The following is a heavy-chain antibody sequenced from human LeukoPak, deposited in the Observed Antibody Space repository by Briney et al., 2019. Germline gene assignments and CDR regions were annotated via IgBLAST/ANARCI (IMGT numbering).Heavy chain of an antibody. J-gene: IGHJ4*02. CDR2: ISWNSGSI. V-gene: IGHV3-9*01. Sequence: GGSLRLSCAASGFTFDDYAMHWVRQAPGKGLEWVSGISWNSGSIGYADSVKGRFTISRDNAKNSLYLQMNSLRAEDTALYYCAKRVQSVEVLTPTLPYWGQPPLLPLSS. CDR1: GFTFDDYA. D-gene: IGHD2-15*01. CDR3: AKRVQSVEVLTPTLPY.